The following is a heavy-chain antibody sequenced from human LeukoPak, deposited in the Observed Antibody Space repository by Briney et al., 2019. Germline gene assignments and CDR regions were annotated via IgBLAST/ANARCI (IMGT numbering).Heavy chain of an antibody. J-gene: IGHJ4*02. CDR2: INHSGST. Sequence: PSETLSLTCAVYGGSFSGYYWSWIRQPSGKGLEWIGEINHSGSTNYNPSLKSRVTISVDTSKNQFSLKLSSVTAADTAVYYCARGLGGYYNYWGQGTLVTVSS. CDR3: ARGLGGYYNY. CDR1: GGSFSGYY. D-gene: IGHD3-3*01. V-gene: IGHV4-34*01.